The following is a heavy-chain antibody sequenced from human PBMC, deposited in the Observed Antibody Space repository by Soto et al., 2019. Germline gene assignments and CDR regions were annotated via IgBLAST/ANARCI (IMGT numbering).Heavy chain of an antibody. CDR2: IYYSGST. D-gene: IGHD5-18*01. Sequence: SETLSLTCTVSGGSISSSSYYWGWIRQPPGKGLEWIGSIYYSGSTYDNPSLKSRVTISVDTSKTQFSLKLSSVTAADTAVYYCARHEEVELWLFHYWGQGTLVTVSS. J-gene: IGHJ4*02. CDR3: ARHEEVELWLFHY. CDR1: GGSISSSSYY. V-gene: IGHV4-39*01.